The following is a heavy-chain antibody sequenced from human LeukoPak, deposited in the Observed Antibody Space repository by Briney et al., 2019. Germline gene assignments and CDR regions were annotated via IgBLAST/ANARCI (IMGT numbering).Heavy chain of an antibody. Sequence: PSETLSLTCAVCGGSFSGYYWSWIRQPPGKGLEWIGEINHSGSTNYNPSLKSRVTISVDRSKNQFSLNLTSVTAADTAVYYCARGRKQQLVRTTYNWFDPWGQGTLVTVSS. CDR1: GGSFSGYY. D-gene: IGHD6-13*01. CDR3: ARGRKQQLVRTTYNWFDP. V-gene: IGHV4-34*01. CDR2: INHSGST. J-gene: IGHJ5*02.